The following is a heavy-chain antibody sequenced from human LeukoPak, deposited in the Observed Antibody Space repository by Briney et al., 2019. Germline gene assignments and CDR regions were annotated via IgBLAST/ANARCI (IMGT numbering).Heavy chain of an antibody. Sequence: PGGSLRLSCAVSGFTFSGFWMSWSRQAPGKGLEWVANIKQDGSEKYYVDSVKGRFTISRDNAKNSLYLQMNSLRAEDTAVYYCAREALSIAARVPLNWFDPWGQGTLVTVSS. CDR1: GFTFSGFW. D-gene: IGHD6-6*01. CDR3: AREALSIAARVPLNWFDP. V-gene: IGHV3-7*03. J-gene: IGHJ5*02. CDR2: IKQDGSEK.